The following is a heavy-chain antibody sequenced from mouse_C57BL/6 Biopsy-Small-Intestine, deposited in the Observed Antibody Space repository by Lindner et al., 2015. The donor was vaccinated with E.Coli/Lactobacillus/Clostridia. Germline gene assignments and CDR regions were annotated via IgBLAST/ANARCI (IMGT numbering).Heavy chain of an antibody. J-gene: IGHJ1*03. CDR1: GYTFTTYP. CDR3: ARGSNFGYFDV. V-gene: IGHV1-47*01. CDR2: FHPYNDDT. D-gene: IGHD2-5*01. Sequence: VQLQESGAELVKPGASVKMSCKASGYTFTTYPIEYMRQNHGMSLEWIGNFHPYNDDTKFNEKFKGKATLTVERSSTTVYLELSRLTSDDSAVYYCARGSNFGYFDVWGTGTTVTVSS.